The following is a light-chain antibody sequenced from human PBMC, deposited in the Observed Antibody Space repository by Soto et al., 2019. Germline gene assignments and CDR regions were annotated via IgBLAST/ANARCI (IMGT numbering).Light chain of an antibody. CDR2: DAS. V-gene: IGKV1-12*01. CDR1: QGISSW. CDR3: QQSYNTPLT. J-gene: IGKJ4*01. Sequence: DIQMTQSPSSVSASVGDRVTITCRASQGISSWLAWYQQKPGKAPELLIFDASSLQSGVPSRFSGSESGTDFTLTISSLQPEDSATYYCQQSYNTPLTFGGGTKVDIK.